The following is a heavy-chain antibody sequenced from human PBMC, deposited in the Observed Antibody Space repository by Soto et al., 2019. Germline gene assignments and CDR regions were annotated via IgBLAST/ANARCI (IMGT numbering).Heavy chain of an antibody. CDR2: IYHSGST. CDR3: ARGMTTVTTFDY. Sequence: ASETLSLTCAVSGGSISSGGYSCNWIRQPPGKGLEWIGYIYHSGSTYYNPSLKSRVTISVDRSKNQFSLKLSSVTAADTAMYYCARGMTTVTTFDYWGQGTLVTVSS. V-gene: IGHV4-30-2*01. J-gene: IGHJ4*02. D-gene: IGHD4-17*01. CDR1: GGSISSGGYS.